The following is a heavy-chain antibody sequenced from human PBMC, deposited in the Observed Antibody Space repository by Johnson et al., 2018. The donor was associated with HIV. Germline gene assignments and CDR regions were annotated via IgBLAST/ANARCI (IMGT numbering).Heavy chain of an antibody. Sequence: VQLVESGGGLVQPGGSLRLSCAASGFTFSSYWMSWVRQAPGKGLEWVANIKQDGSEKYYVDSVRGRFTISRDNAKNSLYLQMNSLRAEDTAVYYCAILRGSSAKGFDIWGQGTMVIVSS. J-gene: IGHJ3*02. CDR2: IKQDGSEK. CDR1: GFTFSSYW. V-gene: IGHV3-7*01. CDR3: AILRGSSAKGFDI. D-gene: IGHD6-6*01.